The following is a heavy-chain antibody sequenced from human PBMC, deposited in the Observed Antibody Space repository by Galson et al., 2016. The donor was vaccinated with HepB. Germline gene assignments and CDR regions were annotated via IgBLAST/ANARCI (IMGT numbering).Heavy chain of an antibody. Sequence: SLRLSCAASGFNFSSYAIHWVRQAPGKGLECLSVISNDGSLYADSVKGRFTVPRDNSKNAQYLQMNSLRPEDRAVYYCAKDADFGGIDDYWGQGTLVIVSS. J-gene: IGHJ4*02. CDR1: GFNFSSYA. D-gene: IGHD4-23*01. CDR3: AKDADFGGIDDY. V-gene: IGHV3-30-3*01. CDR2: ISNDGS.